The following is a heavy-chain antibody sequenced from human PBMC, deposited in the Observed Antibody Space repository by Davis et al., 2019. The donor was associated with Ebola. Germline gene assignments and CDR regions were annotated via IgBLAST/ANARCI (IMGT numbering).Heavy chain of an antibody. V-gene: IGHV3-23*01. Sequence: GESLKISCADSVITFSSYAMTWVRQAPGKGLEWVSAISGSGGNTYYADSAKGRFTISRDNAKNSLYLQMNSLRAEDTAVYYCAAVSPAKYCSSTSCYDAFDIWGQGTMVTVSS. J-gene: IGHJ3*02. CDR2: ISGSGGNT. D-gene: IGHD2-2*01. CDR1: VITFSSYA. CDR3: AAVSPAKYCSSTSCYDAFDI.